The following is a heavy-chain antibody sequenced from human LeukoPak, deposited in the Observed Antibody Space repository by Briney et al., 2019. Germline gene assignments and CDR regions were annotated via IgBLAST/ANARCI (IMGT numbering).Heavy chain of an antibody. J-gene: IGHJ4*02. CDR1: GFTFSSYA. Sequence: SGGSLRLSCAASGFTFSSYAMSWVRQAPGKGLEWVSAISGSGGSTYYADSVKGRFTISRDNSKNTLYLQMNSLRAEDTAVYYCAKDTVGFQRYSSSWYPKKPSNNFDYWGQGTLVTVSS. D-gene: IGHD6-13*01. CDR3: AKDTVGFQRYSSSWYPKKPSNNFDY. CDR2: ISGSGGST. V-gene: IGHV3-23*01.